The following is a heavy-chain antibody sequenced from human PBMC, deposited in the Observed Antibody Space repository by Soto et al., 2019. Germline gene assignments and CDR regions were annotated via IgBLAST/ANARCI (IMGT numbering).Heavy chain of an antibody. CDR3: ATDQKFLEWLSTYYWYFDL. D-gene: IGHD3-3*01. CDR1: GFTLDDYA. V-gene: IGHV3-9*01. J-gene: IGHJ2*01. Sequence: EVQLVESWGGLVQPGRSLSLSCAASGFTLDDYAMHWVRQAPGKGLERVSGISWNSGSIGYADSVQGRFTISRDNAKNSLYLQMNSLRAADTALYYCATDQKFLEWLSTYYWYFDLWGRGTLVTVSS. CDR2: ISWNSGSI.